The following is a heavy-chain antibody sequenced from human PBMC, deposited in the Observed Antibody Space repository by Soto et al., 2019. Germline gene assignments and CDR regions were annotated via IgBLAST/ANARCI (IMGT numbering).Heavy chain of an antibody. Sequence: SETLSLTCTVSGGSISSYYWSWIRRPPGKGLEWIGYIYYSGSTNYNPSLKSRVTISVDTSKNQFSLKLSSVTAADTAVYYCATPQDYDGCLDSWGQGTLVTVSS. CDR1: GGSISSYY. CDR2: IYYSGST. J-gene: IGHJ4*02. D-gene: IGHD3-22*01. CDR3: ATPQDYDGCLDS. V-gene: IGHV4-59*01.